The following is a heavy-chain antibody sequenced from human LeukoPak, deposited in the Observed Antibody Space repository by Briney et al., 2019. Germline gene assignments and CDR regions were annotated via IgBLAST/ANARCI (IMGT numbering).Heavy chain of an antibody. Sequence: PSETLSLTCAVSGGSITSYHWSWIRQPPGKGLEWIGEIYSSGRTTYNPFLKSRVTISVDTSKNQFSLKLSSVTAADTAVYYCARHASSWHGGRFDPWGQGTLVTVSS. CDR3: ARHASSWHGGRFDP. CDR2: IYSSGRT. D-gene: IGHD6-13*01. V-gene: IGHV4-59*08. J-gene: IGHJ5*02. CDR1: GGSITSYH.